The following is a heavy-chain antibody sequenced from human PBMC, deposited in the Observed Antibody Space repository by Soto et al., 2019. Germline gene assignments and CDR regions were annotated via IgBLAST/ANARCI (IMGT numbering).Heavy chain of an antibody. J-gene: IGHJ6*02. D-gene: IGHD3-10*01. V-gene: IGHV3-23*05. CDR2: TFVTGATK. CDR1: GFTFSSYA. Sequence: EVQLLESGGGLVQPGGSLRLSCAASGFTFSSYAMSWVRQAPGQGLEWIGHTFVTGATKYSASLKSRVTMSVDTSKSQIYLTLTSVTAADSATYFCARGRSDSAGSSFGRRMDVWGQGTTVTVSS. CDR3: ARGRSDSAGSSFGRRMDV.